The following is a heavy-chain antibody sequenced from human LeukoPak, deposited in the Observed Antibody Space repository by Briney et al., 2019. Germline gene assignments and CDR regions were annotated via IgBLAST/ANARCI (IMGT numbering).Heavy chain of an antibody. CDR3: ARHLARGYCGGGRCYLDY. V-gene: IGHV4-39*01. CDR2: IYYSGST. CDR1: GGSISSSSYY. J-gene: IGHJ4*02. Sequence: SETLSLTCTVSGGSISSSSYYWGWIRQPPGQGLEWIGSIYYSGSTYYNPSLNRRVTISVDTSKKQFSLMLSSVTAADTDVYYCARHLARGYCGGGRCYLDYWGQGTLVTVSS. D-gene: IGHD2-15*01.